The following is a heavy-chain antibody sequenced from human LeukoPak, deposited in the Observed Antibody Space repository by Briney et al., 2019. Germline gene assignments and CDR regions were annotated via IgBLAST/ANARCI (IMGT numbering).Heavy chain of an antibody. V-gene: IGHV6-1*01. CDR1: GDSVSSNSAT. CDR3: ARDTVSPGYYYSYMDV. Sequence: SQTLSLTCAISGDSVSSNSATWTWIRQSPSRGLEWLGRTYYRSKWYNDYAVSVKSRITINPDTSKNQFSLKLSSVTAADTAVYYCARDTVSPGYYYSYMDVWGNGTTVTVSS. J-gene: IGHJ6*03. D-gene: IGHD3-16*01. CDR2: TYYRSKWYN.